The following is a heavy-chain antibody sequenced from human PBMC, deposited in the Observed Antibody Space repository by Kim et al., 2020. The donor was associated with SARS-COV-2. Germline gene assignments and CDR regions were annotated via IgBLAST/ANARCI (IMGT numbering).Heavy chain of an antibody. J-gene: IGHJ6*02. CDR3: ARASYSNYYYGMDV. CDR1: GFTFSSYA. Sequence: GESLKISCAASGFTFSSYAMHWVRQAPGKGLEWVAVISYDGSNKYYADSVKGRFTISRDNSKNTLYLQMNSLRAEDTAVYYCARASYSNYYYGMDVWGQGTTVTVSS. V-gene: IGHV3-30-3*01. CDR2: ISYDGSNK. D-gene: IGHD4-4*01.